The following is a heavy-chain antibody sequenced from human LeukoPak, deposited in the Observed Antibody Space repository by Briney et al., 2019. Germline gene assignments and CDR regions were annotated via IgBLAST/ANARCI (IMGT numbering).Heavy chain of an antibody. CDR2: INPSGGST. D-gene: IGHD2-2*01. J-gene: IGHJ5*02. V-gene: IGHV1-46*01. CDR1: GYTFTSYY. CDR3: ARGVLGYCSSTSCSEKGGWFDP. Sequence: ASVKVSCKASGYTFTSYYMHWVRQAPGQGLEWMRIINPSGGSTSYAQKFQGRVTMTRDMSTSTVYMELSSLRSEDTAVYYCARGVLGYCSSTSCSEKGGWFDPWGQGTLVTVSS.